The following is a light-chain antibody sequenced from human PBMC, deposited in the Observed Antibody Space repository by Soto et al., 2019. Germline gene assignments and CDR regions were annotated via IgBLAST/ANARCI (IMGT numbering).Light chain of an antibody. J-gene: IGLJ3*02. CDR2: SNN. CDR3: AAWDDSLNGWV. V-gene: IGLV1-44*01. Sequence: QLVLTQPPSASETPGQRVTISCSGSSSNIGSNTVNWYQQLPGTAPKLLIYSNNQRPSGVPDRFSGSKSGTSASLAISGLQSEDEADYYCAAWDDSLNGWVFGGGTKLTVL. CDR1: SSNIGSNT.